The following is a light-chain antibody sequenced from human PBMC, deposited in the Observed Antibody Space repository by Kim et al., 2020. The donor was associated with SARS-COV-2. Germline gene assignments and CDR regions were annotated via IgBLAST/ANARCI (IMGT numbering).Light chain of an antibody. V-gene: IGKV3-15*01. CDR1: ETISTN. J-gene: IGKJ1*01. CDR2: GAS. CDR3: QQYGTWPRT. Sequence: TVMTQSPATLSVSPGEGTTLSCRANETISTNLAWFQKKSGQAPRLLIFGASTRATDVPARFSGSGSGTEFTLTITSLQSEDVAVYYCQQYGTWPRTFCQGTKVDIK.